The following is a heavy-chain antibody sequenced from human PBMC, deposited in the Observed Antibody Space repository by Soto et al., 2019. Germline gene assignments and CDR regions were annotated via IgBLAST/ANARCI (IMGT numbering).Heavy chain of an antibody. CDR3: ARKIAAADNDAFDI. CDR2: TSVYNGNT. V-gene: IGHV1-18*01. J-gene: IGHJ3*02. CDR1: GYTFTSYG. Sequence: GASVKVSCKASGYTFTSYGISWVRQAPGQGLEWVGWTSVYNGNTNYAQKLQGRVTMTTDTSTSTAYMELRSLRSDDTAVYYSARKIAAADNDAFDIWGQGTMVTVSS. D-gene: IGHD6-13*01.